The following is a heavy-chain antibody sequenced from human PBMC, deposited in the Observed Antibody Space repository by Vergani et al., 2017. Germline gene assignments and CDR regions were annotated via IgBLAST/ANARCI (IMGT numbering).Heavy chain of an antibody. CDR1: GASIRSSNHY. Sequence: QLQLQESGPGLVKPSATLSLTCSVSGASIRSSNHYWGWIRQPPGKGLVWIASIYYSGSTYYNPSLKSRVTISVDTSKNQFSLKLSSVTAADTAVYFCARHSTVEWLVKLGWIDPWGQGILVTVSS. J-gene: IGHJ5*02. CDR2: IYYSGST. V-gene: IGHV4-39*01. D-gene: IGHD6-19*01. CDR3: ARHSTVEWLVKLGWIDP.